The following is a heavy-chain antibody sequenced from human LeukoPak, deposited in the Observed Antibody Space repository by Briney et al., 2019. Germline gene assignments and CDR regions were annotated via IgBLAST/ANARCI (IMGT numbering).Heavy chain of an antibody. D-gene: IGHD3-3*01. CDR3: ARASRDCDFWSGYGSDYYYMDV. V-gene: IGHV3-21*06. CDR1: GFTFSSLS. CDR2: ISSSISYI. Sequence: GGSLRLSCAASGFTFSSLSMNWVRHAPGRGREWVSSISSSISYIYYADSVKGRFTITRDNAKNSLYLQMNSLRAEDTAVYYCARASRDCDFWSGYGSDYYYMDVWGKGTTVTVSS. J-gene: IGHJ6*03.